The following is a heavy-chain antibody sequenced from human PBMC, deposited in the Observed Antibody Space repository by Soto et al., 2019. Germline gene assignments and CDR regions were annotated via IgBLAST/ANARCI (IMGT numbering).Heavy chain of an antibody. CDR3: ALGFYCGGDFYGVRNYYYGMDV. D-gene: IGHD2-21*02. CDR2: VIPIFGTA. J-gene: IGHJ6*02. Sequence: QVQLVQSGAEVKKPGSSVKVSCKASGGTFSSYAISWVRQAPGQGLEWMGGVIPIFGTANYAQKFQGRVTITADKSTSTAYMELSSLRAEDTAVYYCALGFYCGGDFYGVRNYYYGMDVWGQGTTVTVSS. CDR1: GGTFSSYA. V-gene: IGHV1-69*06.